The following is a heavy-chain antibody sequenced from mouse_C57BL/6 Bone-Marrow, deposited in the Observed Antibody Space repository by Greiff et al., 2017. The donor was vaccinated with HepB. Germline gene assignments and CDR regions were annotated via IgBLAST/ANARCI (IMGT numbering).Heavy chain of an antibody. V-gene: IGHV5-17*01. D-gene: IGHD1-1*01. J-gene: IGHJ2*01. CDR1: GFTFSDYG. CDR2: ISSGSSTI. CDR3: ARLRYYGSSLWYFDY. Sequence: EVQGVESGGGLVKPGGSLKLSCAASGFTFSDYGMHWVRQAPEKGLEWVAYISSGSSTIYYADTGKGRFTIYRDNAKNTLFLQRTSLRSEDTAMYYGARLRYYGSSLWYFDYWGQGTTLRVAS.